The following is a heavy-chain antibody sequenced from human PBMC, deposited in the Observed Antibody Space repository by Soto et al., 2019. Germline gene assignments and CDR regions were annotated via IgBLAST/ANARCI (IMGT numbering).Heavy chain of an antibody. CDR3: ARVGGCSGGSCYSGYFQH. CDR1: GFTFSSYS. CDR2: ISSSSSTI. V-gene: IGHV3-48*02. Sequence: GGSLRLSCAASGFTFSSYSMNWVRQAPGKGLEWVSYISSSSSTIYYADSVKGRFTISRDNAKNSLYLQMNSLRDEDTAVYYWARVGGCSGGSCYSGYFQHWGQGTLVTVSS. J-gene: IGHJ1*01. D-gene: IGHD2-15*01.